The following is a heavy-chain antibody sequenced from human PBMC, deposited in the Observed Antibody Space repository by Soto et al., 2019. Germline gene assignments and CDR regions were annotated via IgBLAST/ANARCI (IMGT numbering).Heavy chain of an antibody. CDR1: EDTFSDYY. V-gene: IGHV1-2*02. CDR3: ASRKTRLADYYYYGMDV. J-gene: IGHJ6*02. CDR2: INPNTGGT. D-gene: IGHD6-19*01. Sequence: ASVKVSCKAPEDTFSDYYIHWVRQAPGQGLEWMGWINPNTGGTNYIEKFRGRVTMSRDTSISTAYMELSSLRSEDTAVYYCASRKTRLADYYYYGMDVWGQGTLVTVSS.